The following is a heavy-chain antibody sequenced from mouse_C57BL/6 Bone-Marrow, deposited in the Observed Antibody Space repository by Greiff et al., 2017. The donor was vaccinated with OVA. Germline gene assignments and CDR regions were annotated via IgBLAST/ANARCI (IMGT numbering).Heavy chain of an antibody. CDR3: ARNSGGYDPYYFDY. D-gene: IGHD2-2*01. V-gene: IGHV2-9-1*01. CDR1: GFSLTSYA. J-gene: IGHJ2*01. CDR2: IWTGGGT. Sequence: VQGVESGPGLVAPSQSLSITCTVSGFSLTSYAISWVRQPPGKGLEWLGVIWTGGGTNYNSALKSRLSISKDNSKSQVFLKMNSLQTDDTARDYCARNSGGYDPYYFDYWGQGTTLTVSS.